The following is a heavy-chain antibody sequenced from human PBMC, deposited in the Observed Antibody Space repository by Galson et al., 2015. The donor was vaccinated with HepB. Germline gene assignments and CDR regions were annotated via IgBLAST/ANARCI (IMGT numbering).Heavy chain of an antibody. J-gene: IGHJ4*02. V-gene: IGHV4-39*01. D-gene: IGHD2-15*01. CDR1: GGSISSSSYY. CDR2: IYYSGST. CDR3: ARHFYRLYYFDY. Sequence: TLSLTCTVSGGSISSSSYYWGWIRQPPGKGLEWIGSIYYSGSTYYNPSLKSRVTISVDTSKNQFSLKLSSVTAADTAVYYCARHFYRLYYFDYWGQGTLVTVSS.